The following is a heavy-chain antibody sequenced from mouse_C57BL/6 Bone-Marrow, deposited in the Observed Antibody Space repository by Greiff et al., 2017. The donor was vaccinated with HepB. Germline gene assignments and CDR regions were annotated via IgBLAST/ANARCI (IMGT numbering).Heavy chain of an antibody. Sequence: EVKLVESGPGLVKPSQSLSLTCSVTGYSITSGYYWNWIRQFPGNKLEWMGYISYDGSNNYNPSLKNRISITRDTSKNQFFLKLNSVTTEDTATYYCARGESTVVAHWYFDVWGTGTTVAVSS. V-gene: IGHV3-6*01. J-gene: IGHJ1*03. CDR3: ARGESTVVAHWYFDV. CDR1: GYSITSGYY. CDR2: ISYDGSN. D-gene: IGHD1-1*01.